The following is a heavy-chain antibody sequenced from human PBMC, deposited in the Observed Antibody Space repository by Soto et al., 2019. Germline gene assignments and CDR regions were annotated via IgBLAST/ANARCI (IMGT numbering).Heavy chain of an antibody. Sequence: EVQLLESGGGLVQPGGSLRLSCAASGFTFSSYAMNWVRQAPGKGLEWVSGISGSGGTTYYADSVKGRFTISRDNSKNSLYLQMNSLRAEVTAVYYCANGGHYFDGSAYGLPHWGQGTLVTVSS. CDR1: GFTFSSYA. CDR3: ANGGHYFDGSAYGLPH. V-gene: IGHV3-23*01. D-gene: IGHD3-22*01. J-gene: IGHJ1*01. CDR2: ISGSGGTT.